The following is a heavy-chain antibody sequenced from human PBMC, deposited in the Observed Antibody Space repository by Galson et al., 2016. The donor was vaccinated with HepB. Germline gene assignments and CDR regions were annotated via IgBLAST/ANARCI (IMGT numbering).Heavy chain of an antibody. Sequence: SVKVSCKASGYSFTTYGLSWVRQAPGQGLEWMGWISAYNGNTKFAQQFQDRVSMTTDTSTSTAYMELRSLISDDTAVYYFARDQPLGICTSTNCSPLDHWGQGTLVTVSS. CDR1: GYSFTTYG. V-gene: IGHV1-18*01. D-gene: IGHD2-2*01. J-gene: IGHJ4*02. CDR2: ISAYNGNT. CDR3: ARDQPLGICTSTNCSPLDH.